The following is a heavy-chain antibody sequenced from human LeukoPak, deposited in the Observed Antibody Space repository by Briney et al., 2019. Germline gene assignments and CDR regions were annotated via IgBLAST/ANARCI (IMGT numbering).Heavy chain of an antibody. Sequence: QPGGSLRLSSAASGFTFSSYGMHWVRQAPGKGLEWVAFIRYDGSNKYYADSVKGRFTISRDNSKNTLYLQMNSLRAEDTAVYYCAKDKGSGSPIYGFDPWGQGTLVTVSS. J-gene: IGHJ5*02. CDR2: IRYDGSNK. CDR1: GFTFSSYG. D-gene: IGHD3-10*01. V-gene: IGHV3-30*02. CDR3: AKDKGSGSPIYGFDP.